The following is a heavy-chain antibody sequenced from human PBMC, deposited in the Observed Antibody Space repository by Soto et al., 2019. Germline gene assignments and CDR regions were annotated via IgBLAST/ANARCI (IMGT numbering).Heavy chain of an antibody. CDR3: ARGRDYGDFVYDN. CDR2: LYSGGST. D-gene: IGHD4-17*01. V-gene: IGHV3-53*01. CDR1: GFTVSSNY. J-gene: IGHJ4*02. Sequence: EVQMVESGGGLIQPGGSLRLSCAASGFTVSSNYMSWIRQAPGKGLEWVSVLYSGGSTYYADSVKGRFTISRDNSKNTLYRQMNSLRVEDTAVYYCARGRDYGDFVYDNWGQGTLVTVSS.